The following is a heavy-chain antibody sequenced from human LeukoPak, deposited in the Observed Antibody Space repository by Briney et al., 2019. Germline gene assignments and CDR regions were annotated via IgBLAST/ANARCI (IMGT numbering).Heavy chain of an antibody. CDR1: GFSFSSHG. V-gene: IGHV3-33*01. J-gene: IGHJ3*02. Sequence: GRSRRLSCAASGFSFSSHGIHWVRQAPGKGLEWVAVIWYDGTNKYYADSVKGRLTISRDNSKKTVYLQMNSLRAEDTAVYYCARDENDAFDIWGQGTMVTVSS. CDR3: ARDENDAFDI. CDR2: IWYDGTNK.